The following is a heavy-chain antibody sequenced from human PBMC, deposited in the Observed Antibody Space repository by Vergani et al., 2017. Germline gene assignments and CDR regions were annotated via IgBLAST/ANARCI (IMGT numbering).Heavy chain of an antibody. CDR3: ARLTAAGRYYYYGMDV. D-gene: IGHD6-25*01. J-gene: IGHJ6*02. CDR2: IYYSGST. V-gene: IGHV4-31*03. CDR1: GGSINSGSFY. Sequence: QVQLQESGPGLVKPSQTLSLTCTVSGGSINSGSFYWNWIRQHPGKGLEWIGYIYYSGSTYYNPSLKSRVSISVDTSKNQFSLKLSSVTAADTAVYYCARLTAAGRYYYYGMDVWGQGTTVTVSS.